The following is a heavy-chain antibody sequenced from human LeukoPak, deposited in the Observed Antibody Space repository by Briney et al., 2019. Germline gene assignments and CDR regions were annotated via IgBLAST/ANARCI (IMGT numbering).Heavy chain of an antibody. CDR3: AREPYSYAYYYYGMDV. J-gene: IGHJ6*02. V-gene: IGHV1-2*02. D-gene: IGHD5-18*01. Sequence: GASVKVSCKASGYTFTGYYMHWVRQAPGQGLEWMGWINPNSGGTNYAQKFQGRVTMTRDTSISTAYMELSRLGSDDTAVYYRAREPYSYAYYYYGMDVWGQGTTVTVSS. CDR1: GYTFTGYY. CDR2: INPNSGGT.